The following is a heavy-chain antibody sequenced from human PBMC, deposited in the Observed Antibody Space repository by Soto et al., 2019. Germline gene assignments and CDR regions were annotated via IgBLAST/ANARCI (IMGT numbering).Heavy chain of an antibody. V-gene: IGHV1-46*03. D-gene: IGHD3-10*01. J-gene: IGHJ5*02. Sequence: QVQLVQSGAEVKKPGASVKVSCKASGYTFTSYYMHWVRQAPGQGLEWMGIINPSGGSTSYAQKFQGRCTMTRDTSTSTVYMELSSLRSEDTAVYYCARNPYYYGSGSYYREKNWFDPWGQGTLVTVSS. CDR3: ARNPYYYGSGSYYREKNWFDP. CDR1: GYTFTSYY. CDR2: INPSGGST.